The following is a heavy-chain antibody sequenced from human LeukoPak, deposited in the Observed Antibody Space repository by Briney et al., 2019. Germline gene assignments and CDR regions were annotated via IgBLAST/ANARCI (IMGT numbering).Heavy chain of an antibody. Sequence: SVKVSCKASGGPFSSYAINWVRQAPGQGLEWVGRIIPILGLSYTAQEFQGRITITADTSTSTAYMEVSSLTSEDTAIYYCAKKMVPAAYYGLDVWGQGTTVTVSS. CDR1: GGPFSSYA. D-gene: IGHD2-2*01. V-gene: IGHV1-69*04. CDR2: IIPILGLS. CDR3: AKKMVPAAYYGLDV. J-gene: IGHJ6*02.